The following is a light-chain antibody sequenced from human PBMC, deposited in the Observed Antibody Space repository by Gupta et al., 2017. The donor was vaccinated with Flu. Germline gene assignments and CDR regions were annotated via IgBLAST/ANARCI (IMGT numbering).Light chain of an antibody. Sequence: EIVMTQSPATLSVSPGERATLSCRASQSVSSNLAWYQQKPGQPPRLLIYLASTRATGIPARFSGSGSGTEFTLTINSLQSEDFAVYYCQQDNHWPRTFGQGTKVEIK. CDR2: LAS. CDR3: QQDNHWPRT. J-gene: IGKJ1*01. V-gene: IGKV3-15*01. CDR1: QSVSSN.